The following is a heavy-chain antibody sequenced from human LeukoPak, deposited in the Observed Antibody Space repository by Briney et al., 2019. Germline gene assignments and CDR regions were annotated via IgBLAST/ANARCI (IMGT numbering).Heavy chain of an antibody. V-gene: IGHV3-7*01. J-gene: IGHJ3*02. CDR2: IREDGSEK. CDR3: VRDLHDILTGYFHDVFDI. D-gene: IGHD3-9*01. Sequence: GGSLRLSCAASGFTFSSYWMTWVRQAPGKGLEWVANIREDGSEKYYVDSVKGRFTISRDNAKNSLYLQVNSLRAEDTAVYYCVRDLHDILTGYFHDVFDIWGQGTMVTVSS. CDR1: GFTFSSYW.